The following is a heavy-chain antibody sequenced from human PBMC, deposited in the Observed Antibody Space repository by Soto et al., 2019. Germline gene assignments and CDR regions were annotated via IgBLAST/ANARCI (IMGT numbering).Heavy chain of an antibody. CDR2: ISYDGGLQ. Sequence: QAPLVESGGGVVQPGRSLRLSCAASGFTFTSYGMHWVRQAPGTRLEWVAVISYDGGLQHYADSVKGRFTISRHNSKNMVLLQMNSLRAEDTAVYYCVSDRGYGHASVPYSWGQGTLVSVSS. CDR3: VSDRGYGHASVPYS. CDR1: GFTFTSYG. V-gene: IGHV3-30*03. J-gene: IGHJ4*02. D-gene: IGHD5-18*01.